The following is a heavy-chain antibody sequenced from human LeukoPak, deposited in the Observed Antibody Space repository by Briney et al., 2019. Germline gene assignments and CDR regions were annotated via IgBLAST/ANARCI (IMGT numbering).Heavy chain of an antibody. J-gene: IGHJ4*02. CDR2: IETDGTST. Sequence: PGGSLRLSCAASGLTLSAYRMHWVRQAPGEGLEWVSHIETDGTSTRYADSVKGRFTISRDSAKNTLYLQMNSLRAEDTAVYYCARDGGGLPYWGQGTLVTVSS. CDR3: ARDGGGLPY. V-gene: IGHV3-74*01. CDR1: GLTLSAYR. D-gene: IGHD3-16*01.